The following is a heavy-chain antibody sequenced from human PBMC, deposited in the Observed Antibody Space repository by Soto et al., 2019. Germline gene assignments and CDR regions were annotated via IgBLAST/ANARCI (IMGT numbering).Heavy chain of an antibody. CDR3: AKDMGATRGTYYYYYGMDV. J-gene: IGHJ6*02. V-gene: IGHV4-39*01. CDR1: GGSISSSSYY. D-gene: IGHD1-26*01. Sequence: SETLSLTCTVSGGSISSSSYYWGWIRQPPGKGLEWIGSIYYSGSTYYNPSLKSRVTISVDTSKNQFSLKLSSVTAADTAVYYCAKDMGATRGTYYYYYGMDVWGQGTTVAVSS. CDR2: IYYSGST.